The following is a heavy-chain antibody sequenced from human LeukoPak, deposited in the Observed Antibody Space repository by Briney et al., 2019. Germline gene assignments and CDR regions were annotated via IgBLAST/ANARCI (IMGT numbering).Heavy chain of an antibody. CDR2: ISSSSSYI. D-gene: IGHD5-18*01. Sequence: PGGSLRLSCVGSGLTFSDDYMSWVRQAPGKGLEWVSSISSSSSYIYYADSVKGRFTISRDNAKNSLYLQMNSLRAEDTAVYYCAREPLDTAMVGVFFDYWGQGTLVTVSS. V-gene: IGHV3-21*01. CDR3: AREPLDTAMVGVFFDY. CDR1: GLTFSDDY. J-gene: IGHJ4*02.